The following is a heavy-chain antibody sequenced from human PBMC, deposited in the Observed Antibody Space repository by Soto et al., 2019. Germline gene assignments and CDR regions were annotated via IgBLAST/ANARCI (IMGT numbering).Heavy chain of an antibody. D-gene: IGHD3-9*01. Sequence: QVQLVESGGGLVKPGGSLRLSCAASGFTFSDYYMSWIRQAPGKGLEWVSYISSSGSTIYYADSVKGRFTISRDNAKNSLYLQMNSLRAEDTAVYFWARDLGTTYYDILTGLLETPFAPWGQGTRVPVSS. J-gene: IGHJ5*02. CDR2: ISSSGSTI. V-gene: IGHV3-11*01. CDR1: GFTFSDYY. CDR3: ARDLGTTYYDILTGLLETPFAP.